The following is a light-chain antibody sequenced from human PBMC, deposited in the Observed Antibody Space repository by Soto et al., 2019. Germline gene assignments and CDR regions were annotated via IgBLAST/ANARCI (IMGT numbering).Light chain of an antibody. CDR1: QSVSSSY. CDR3: QQYCSSPPIT. CDR2: GAS. J-gene: IGKJ5*01. Sequence: EIVLTQSPGTLSSTPGERATLSCRASQSVSSSYLAWYQQKPGQAPRLLIYGASSRATGIPGRFSGSGSGTDFTLTISRLEPEDFAVYYCQQYCSSPPITFGQGTRLEIK. V-gene: IGKV3-20*01.